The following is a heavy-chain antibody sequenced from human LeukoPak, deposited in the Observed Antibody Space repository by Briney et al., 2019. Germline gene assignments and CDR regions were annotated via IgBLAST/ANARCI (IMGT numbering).Heavy chain of an antibody. Sequence: GGSLRLSCAASGFTFSSYWMHWVRQAPGKGLVWVSRINSDGSSTSYADSVKGRFTISRDNAKNSLYLQMNSLRAEDSAVYYCARDYYDSSGYSSPIDYWGQGTLVTVSS. V-gene: IGHV3-74*01. CDR3: ARDYYDSSGYSSPIDY. CDR2: INSDGSST. J-gene: IGHJ4*02. D-gene: IGHD3-22*01. CDR1: GFTFSSYW.